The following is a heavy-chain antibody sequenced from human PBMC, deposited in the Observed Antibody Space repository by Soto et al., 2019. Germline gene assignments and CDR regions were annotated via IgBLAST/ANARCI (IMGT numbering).Heavy chain of an antibody. CDR3: ARSYGSGYRAFDY. V-gene: IGHV1-69*02. CDR1: GDTFTFYS. CDR2: INPILSMS. Sequence: QVQLVQSGAEVKRPGSSVKVSCKASGDTFTFYSINWVRQAPGLGLEWMGRINPILSMSNYAQRFQGRVTMTADKSTSTAYMELSSLRSEDRAIYYCARSYGSGYRAFDYWGEGALVTVSS. J-gene: IGHJ4*02. D-gene: IGHD3-10*01.